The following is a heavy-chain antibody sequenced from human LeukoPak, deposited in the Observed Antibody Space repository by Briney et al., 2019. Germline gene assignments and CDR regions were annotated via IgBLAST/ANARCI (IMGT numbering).Heavy chain of an antibody. CDR1: GGSISTTSYF. D-gene: IGHD1-1*01. J-gene: IGHJ5*02. CDR2: IYHSGST. V-gene: IGHV4-39*07. CDR3: AREKTGTTGNWFDP. Sequence: SETLSLTCTVSGGSISTTSYFWGWIRQPPGKGLEWIGSIYHSGSTYYNPSLKSRVTISVDTSKNQFSLKLSSVTAADTAVYYCAREKTGTTGNWFDPWGQGTLVTVSS.